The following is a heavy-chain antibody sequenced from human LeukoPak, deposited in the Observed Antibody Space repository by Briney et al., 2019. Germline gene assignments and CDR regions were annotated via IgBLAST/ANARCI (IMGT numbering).Heavy chain of an antibody. J-gene: IGHJ4*02. CDR3: AKDYSAYNYLADFDY. CDR2: ISGSGGT. CDR1: GFTFNRYD. D-gene: IGHD5-24*01. V-gene: IGHV3-23*01. Sequence: PGGSLRLSCAASGFTFNRYDMSWVRQAPGKGLEWVSAISGSGGTYYAESVKGRFTVSRDNSNNTLYLQMDGMRAEDTAVYYCAKDYSAYNYLADFDYWGQGTLVTVSS.